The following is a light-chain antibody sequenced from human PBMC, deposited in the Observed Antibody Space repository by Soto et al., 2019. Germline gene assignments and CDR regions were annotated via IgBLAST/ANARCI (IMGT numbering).Light chain of an antibody. CDR2: AVT. V-gene: IGLV2-11*01. CDR3: SSFAVSPVV. J-gene: IGLJ2*01. Sequence: QSALTQPRSVSGSPGQSVTISCTGTSSDVGGYNSVSWYQQHPGKAPKLMIYAVTKRPSGVPARFSGSKSGNTASLTISGLQAEDEADYYCSSFAVSPVVFGGGTKVTVL. CDR1: SSDVGGYNS.